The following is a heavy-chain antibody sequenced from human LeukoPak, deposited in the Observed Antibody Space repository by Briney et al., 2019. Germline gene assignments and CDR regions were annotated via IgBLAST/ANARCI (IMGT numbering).Heavy chain of an antibody. Sequence: SETLSLTCSVSGGSISSSSFYWGWIRQPPGKGLEWIGNIYYSGSTYYNPSLKSRVTISEDTSKTQFSLKLSSVTAADTAVYYCARAEYHYDSSGYYFLYAFDIWGQGTMVTVSS. CDR2: IYYSGST. V-gene: IGHV4-39*01. CDR3: ARAEYHYDSSGYYFLYAFDI. CDR1: GGSISSSSFY. D-gene: IGHD3-22*01. J-gene: IGHJ3*02.